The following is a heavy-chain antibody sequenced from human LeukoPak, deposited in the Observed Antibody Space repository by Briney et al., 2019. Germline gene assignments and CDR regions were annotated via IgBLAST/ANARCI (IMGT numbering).Heavy chain of an antibody. D-gene: IGHD6-13*01. Sequence: PGGSLRLAWAASGFTLSSYGMHWVRQAPGKGLEWVAVISYDGSNKYYADSVKGRFTISRDNSKNTLYLQMNSLRAEDTAVYYCAKVYSSSWRFDYWGQGTLVTVSS. CDR1: GFTLSSYG. CDR3: AKVYSSSWRFDY. V-gene: IGHV3-30*18. CDR2: ISYDGSNK. J-gene: IGHJ4*02.